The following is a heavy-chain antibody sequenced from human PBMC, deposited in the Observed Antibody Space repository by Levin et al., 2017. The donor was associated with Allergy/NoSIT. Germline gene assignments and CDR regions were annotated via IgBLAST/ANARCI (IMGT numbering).Heavy chain of an antibody. V-gene: IGHV1-69*06. CDR3: ARDDVGTATRGDY. J-gene: IGHJ4*02. CDR2: IIPIFGTA. Sequence: SVKVSCKASGGTFSSYAISWVRQAPGQGLEWMGGIIPIFGTANYAQKFQGRVTITADKSTSTAYMELSSLRSEDTAVYYCARDDVGTATRGDYWGQGTLVTVSS. CDR1: GGTFSSYA. D-gene: IGHD2-21*02.